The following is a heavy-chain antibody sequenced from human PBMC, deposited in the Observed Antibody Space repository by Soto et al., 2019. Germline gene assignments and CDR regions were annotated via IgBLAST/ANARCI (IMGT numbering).Heavy chain of an antibody. CDR2: INPNSGGT. D-gene: IGHD2-2*01. CDR1: GYTFTGYY. J-gene: IGHJ6*02. Sequence: ASVKVSCKASGYTFTGYYMHWVRQAPGQGLEWMGWINPNSGGTNYAQKFQGWVTMTRDTSISTAYMELSRLRSDDTAVYYCARGGPYCSSTSCYLSQAFYYGMDVWGQGTKVTVSS. CDR3: ARGGPYCSSTSCYLSQAFYYGMDV. V-gene: IGHV1-2*04.